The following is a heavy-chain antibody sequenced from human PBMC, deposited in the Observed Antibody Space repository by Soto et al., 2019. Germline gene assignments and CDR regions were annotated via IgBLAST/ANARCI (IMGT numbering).Heavy chain of an antibody. CDR1: GGSISSGDYY. J-gene: IGHJ4*02. Sequence: PSETLSLTCTVSGGSISSGDYYWSWIRQRPGKGLEWIRYIYYSGSTYYNPSLKSRVTISVDTSKNQFPLKLSSVTAADTAVYYCARGIDYYDFWSGYPGLDYWRQGTLVSVSS. CDR3: ARGIDYYDFWSGYPGLDY. CDR2: IYYSGST. V-gene: IGHV4-30-4*01. D-gene: IGHD3-3*01.